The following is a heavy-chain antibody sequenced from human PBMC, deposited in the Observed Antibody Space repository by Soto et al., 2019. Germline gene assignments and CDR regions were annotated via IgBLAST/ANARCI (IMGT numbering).Heavy chain of an antibody. Sequence: GGSLRLSCAASGFTVSSNYMSWVRQAPGKGLEWVSVIYSGGSTYYADSVKGRFTISRDNSKNTLYLQMNSLRAEDTAVYYCASMYSYGYYYFDYWGQGTLVTVSS. CDR2: IYSGGST. CDR3: ASMYSYGYYYFDY. J-gene: IGHJ4*02. CDR1: GFTVSSNY. D-gene: IGHD5-18*01. V-gene: IGHV3-53*01.